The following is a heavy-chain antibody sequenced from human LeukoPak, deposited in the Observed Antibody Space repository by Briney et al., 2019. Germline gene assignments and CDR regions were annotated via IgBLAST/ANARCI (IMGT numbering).Heavy chain of an antibody. D-gene: IGHD5-12*01. CDR2: IRSKAYGGTT. Sequence: GGSLRLSCTASGFTFGDYAMSWFRQAPGKGREWVGFIRSKAYGGTTEYAASVKGRFTISRDDSKSIAHLQMNSLKTEDTAVYYCTRDGYSGYDPTAGHYWGQGTLVTVSS. J-gene: IGHJ4*02. CDR1: GFTFGDYA. CDR3: TRDGYSGYDPTAGHY. V-gene: IGHV3-49*03.